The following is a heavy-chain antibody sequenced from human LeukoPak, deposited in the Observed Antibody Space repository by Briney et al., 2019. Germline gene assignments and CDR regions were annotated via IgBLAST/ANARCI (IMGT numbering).Heavy chain of an antibody. V-gene: IGHV4-34*01. D-gene: IGHD6-19*01. CDR3: ARGRIAVYYYCYYMDV. J-gene: IGHJ6*03. CDR1: GGSFSGYY. CDR2: INHSGST. Sequence: KPSETLSLTCAVYGGSFSGYYWSWIRQPPGKGLEWIGEINHSGSTNYNPSLKSRVTISVDTSKNQFSLKLSSVTAADTAVYYCARGRIAVYYYCYYMDVWGKGTTVTVSS.